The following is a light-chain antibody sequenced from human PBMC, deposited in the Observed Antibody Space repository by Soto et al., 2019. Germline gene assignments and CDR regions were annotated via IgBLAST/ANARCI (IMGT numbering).Light chain of an antibody. CDR2: GAS. J-gene: IGKJ3*01. V-gene: IGKV3-20*01. Sequence: EIVLTQSPGTLSLSPGERATLSCRASQSVSSTYLAWYQQTPGRAPRLLIYGASTRATGIPDRFSGGGSGTDFNLTISSLEPEDFAVYYCQHYLNSPLPFGPGTRVDIK. CDR3: QHYLNSPLP. CDR1: QSVSSTY.